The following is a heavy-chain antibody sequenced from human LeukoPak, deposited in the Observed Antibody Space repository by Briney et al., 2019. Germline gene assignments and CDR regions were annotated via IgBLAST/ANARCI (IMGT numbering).Heavy chain of an antibody. D-gene: IGHD3-22*01. J-gene: IGHJ4*02. Sequence: ASVKVSCKGSGYTFTDYYMHWVRQAPGQGLEWMGWINPNSGGTNYAQKFQGRVTMTRDTSISTAYMELSRLKSDDTAVYYCARVPLYDCSGYSLINPGGQGTLVTVSS. CDR2: INPNSGGT. CDR1: GYTFTDYY. CDR3: ARVPLYDCSGYSLINP. V-gene: IGHV1-2*02.